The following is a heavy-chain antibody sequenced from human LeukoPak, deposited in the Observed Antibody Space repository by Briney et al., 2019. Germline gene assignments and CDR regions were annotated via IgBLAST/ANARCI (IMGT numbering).Heavy chain of an antibody. V-gene: IGHV4-34*01. J-gene: IGHJ4*02. D-gene: IGHD4-23*01. CDR2: INHSGNT. Sequence: SETLSLTCAVYGGSFSGYYWTWIRQPPGKGLEWIGEINHSGNTNYNPSLKSRVTISIDTSKHQFSLKLSSVTAADTAVYYCARGRVTDGGTSNYWGQGTLVTVSS. CDR3: ARGRVTDGGTSNY. CDR1: GGSFSGYY.